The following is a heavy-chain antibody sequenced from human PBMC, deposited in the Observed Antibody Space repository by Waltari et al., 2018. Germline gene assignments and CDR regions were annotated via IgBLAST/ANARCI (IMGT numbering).Heavy chain of an antibody. CDR2: INVEEQGT. CDR1: GFTFSDYW. J-gene: IGHJ4*02. Sequence: EVQLLEAGGDLVQPGGSLRLSCAASGFTFSDYWMPWFRQAPGKGLVWAARINVEEQGTTYSASVQGRVTILRDNTKNTVYLQLNSLRADDTAVYYCARKGGRGYTYGPFYFDSWGRGTLVTVSS. CDR3: ARKGGRGYTYGPFYFDS. V-gene: IGHV3-74*01. D-gene: IGHD5-18*01.